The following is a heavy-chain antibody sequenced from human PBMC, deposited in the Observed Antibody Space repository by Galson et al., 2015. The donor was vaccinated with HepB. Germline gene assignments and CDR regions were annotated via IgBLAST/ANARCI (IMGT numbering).Heavy chain of an antibody. CDR2: IYSGGST. Sequence: SLRLSCAASGFTVSSNYMSWVRQAPGTGRDWVSVIYSGGSTYYADSVKGRFTISRDNPKNTLYLQMNSLRAEDTAVYYCAKEGYSASPLDYWGQGTLVTVSP. CDR3: AKEGYSASPLDY. J-gene: IGHJ4*02. CDR1: GFTVSSNY. V-gene: IGHV3-66*01. D-gene: IGHD6-13*01.